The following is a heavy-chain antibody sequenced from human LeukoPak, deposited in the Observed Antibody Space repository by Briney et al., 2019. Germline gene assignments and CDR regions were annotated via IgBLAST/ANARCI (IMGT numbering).Heavy chain of an antibody. CDR2: ISGSATST. D-gene: IGHD3-22*01. CDR3: ARDGRDYYDSSGYYFFDY. V-gene: IGHV3-23*01. Sequence: GGSLRLSCAASGFTFSNYAMSWVRQAPGKGLEWVSAISGSATSTYYADSVKGRFTISRDNSKNTLYLQMNSLRAEDTAVYYCARDGRDYYDSSGYYFFDYWGQGTLVTVSS. J-gene: IGHJ4*02. CDR1: GFTFSNYA.